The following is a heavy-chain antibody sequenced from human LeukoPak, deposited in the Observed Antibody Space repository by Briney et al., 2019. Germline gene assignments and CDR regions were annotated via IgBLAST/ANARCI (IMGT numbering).Heavy chain of an antibody. CDR3: ASDYPSGSYRFDY. Sequence: SETLSLTCTVSGGSISSYYWSWIRQPPGKGLEWIGYIYPSGSTTYNPSLKSRVTISLDTSKNQFSLRPTSVTAADTAVYYCASDYPSGSYRFDYWGQGTLVTVSS. V-gene: IGHV4-59*01. D-gene: IGHD3-10*01. CDR2: IYPSGST. CDR1: GGSISSYY. J-gene: IGHJ4*02.